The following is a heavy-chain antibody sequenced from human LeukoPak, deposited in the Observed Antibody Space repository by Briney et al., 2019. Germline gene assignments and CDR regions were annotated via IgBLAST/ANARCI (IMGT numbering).Heavy chain of an antibody. CDR3: ARGFRDYDFWSGYLS. CDR1: GFTFSSYW. Sequence: PGGSLRLSCAASGFTFSSYWMSWVRQAPGKGLEWVANIKQDGSEKYYVDSVKGRFTISRDNAKNSLYLQMNSLRAEDTAVYYCARGFRDYDFWSGYLSWGQGTMVTVSS. V-gene: IGHV3-7*01. CDR2: IKQDGSEK. D-gene: IGHD3-3*01. J-gene: IGHJ3*01.